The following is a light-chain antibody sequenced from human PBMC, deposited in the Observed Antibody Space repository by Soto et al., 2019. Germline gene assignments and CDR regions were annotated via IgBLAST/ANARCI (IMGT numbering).Light chain of an antibody. CDR1: SSDVGSYNL. J-gene: IGLJ2*01. CDR2: EGS. Sequence: QSALTQPASVSGSPGQSITISCTGISSDVGSYNLVSWYQHHPGKAPKLMIYEGSKRPSGVSNRFSGSKSGNTASLTISGLQAEDEADYYCCSYAGSSTFVVFGGGTKLTVL. V-gene: IGLV2-23*03. CDR3: CSYAGSSTFVV.